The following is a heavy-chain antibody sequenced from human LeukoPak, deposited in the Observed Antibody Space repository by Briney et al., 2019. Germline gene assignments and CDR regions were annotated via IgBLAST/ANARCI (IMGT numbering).Heavy chain of an antibody. D-gene: IGHD3-10*02. Sequence: GGSLRLSCAASGFTFSSYEMSWVRQAPGKGLEWVSYISSSGSTIYYADSVKGRFTISRDNAKNSLYLQMNSLRAKDTAVYYCAELGITMIGGVWGKGTTVTISS. J-gene: IGHJ6*04. CDR1: GFTFSSYE. CDR3: AELGITMIGGV. V-gene: IGHV3-48*03. CDR2: ISSSGSTI.